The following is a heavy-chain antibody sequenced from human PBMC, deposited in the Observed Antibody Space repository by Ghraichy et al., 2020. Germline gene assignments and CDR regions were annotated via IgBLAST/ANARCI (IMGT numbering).Heavy chain of an antibody. CDR2: IKEDGSEK. Sequence: GESLNISCAASGITFRNFWMSWVRQAPGKGLEWVANIKEDGSEKYYVDSVKGRFDISRDNARGSHYLQMSSLRAEDTAVYYCARVRPGNYYDYWGQGTLVTVSS. CDR1: GITFRNFW. D-gene: IGHD1-14*01. J-gene: IGHJ4*02. CDR3: ARVRPGNYYDY. V-gene: IGHV3-7*01.